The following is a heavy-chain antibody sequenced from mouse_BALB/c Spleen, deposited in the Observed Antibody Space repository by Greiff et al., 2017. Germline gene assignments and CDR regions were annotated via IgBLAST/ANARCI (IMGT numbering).Heavy chain of an antibody. J-gene: IGHJ4*01. V-gene: IGHV1S137*01. Sequence: VQQQQSGAELVRPGVSVKISCKGSGYTFTDYAMHWVKQSHAKSLEWIGVISTYYGDASYNQKFKGKATMTVDKSSSTAYMELARLTSEDSAIYYCARLRLPYAMDYWGQGTSVTVSS. D-gene: IGHD1-2*01. CDR1: GYTFTDYA. CDR2: ISTYYGDA. CDR3: ARLRLPYAMDY.